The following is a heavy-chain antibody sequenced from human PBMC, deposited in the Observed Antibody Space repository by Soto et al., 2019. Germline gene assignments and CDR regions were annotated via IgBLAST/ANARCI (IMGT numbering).Heavy chain of an antibody. D-gene: IGHD2-15*01. CDR3: ARDISLPYCSGGRCYSGLV. CDR2: FIPIFGTA. Sequence: QVQLLQSGAEVKKPGSSVKVSCTASGGTFSSYAISWVRQAPGQGLEWMGGFIPIFGTANYAQKFQGRVTITADESTSTAYMELSSLRSEDTAVYYCARDISLPYCSGGRCYSGLVWGQGTLVTVSS. CDR1: GGTFSSYA. V-gene: IGHV1-69*01. J-gene: IGHJ4*02.